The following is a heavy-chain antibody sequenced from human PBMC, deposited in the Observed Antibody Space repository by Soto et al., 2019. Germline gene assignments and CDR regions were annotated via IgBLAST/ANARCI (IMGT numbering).Heavy chain of an antibody. D-gene: IGHD3-10*01. V-gene: IGHV3-23*01. CDR3: AKIGSGDYYYYGMDV. CDR1: GFTFSSYA. J-gene: IGHJ6*02. CDR2: ISGSGGST. Sequence: GGSLRLSCAASGFTFSSYAMSWVRQAPGKGLEWVSAISGSGGSTYYADSVKGRFTISRDNSKNTLYLQMNSLRAEDTAVYYCAKIGSGDYYYYGMDVWGQGTTVTVSS.